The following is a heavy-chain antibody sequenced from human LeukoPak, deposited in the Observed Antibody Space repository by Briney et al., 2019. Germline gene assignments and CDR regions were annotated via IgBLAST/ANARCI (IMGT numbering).Heavy chain of an antibody. V-gene: IGHV3-48*03. Sequence: PGGSLRLSCAASGFIFSTYEMNWVRQAPGKGLEWVSYISSSARTLYYADSVKGRFTISRDNAKNSLYLQMNSLRAEDTAVYYCASAVAGAYYFDYWGQGTLVAVSS. D-gene: IGHD6-19*01. J-gene: IGHJ4*02. CDR1: GFIFSTYE. CDR2: ISSSARTL. CDR3: ASAVAGAYYFDY.